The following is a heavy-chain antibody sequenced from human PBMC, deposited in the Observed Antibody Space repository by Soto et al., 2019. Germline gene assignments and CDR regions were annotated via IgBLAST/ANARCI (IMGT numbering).Heavy chain of an antibody. D-gene: IGHD3-16*01. V-gene: IGHV4-4*02. Sequence: QVQLQESGPGLVKPSGTLSLTCAVSGGSISSSNWWSWVRQPPGKGLEWIGVIYHSGSTNHNPSLKRRVTSTVDKSKDQVSLRVSFGAAADRAVYYCARGGGEQEGGMDVWGQGTTVTVSS. J-gene: IGHJ6*02. CDR3: ARGGGEQEGGMDV. CDR2: IYHSGST. CDR1: GGSISSSNW.